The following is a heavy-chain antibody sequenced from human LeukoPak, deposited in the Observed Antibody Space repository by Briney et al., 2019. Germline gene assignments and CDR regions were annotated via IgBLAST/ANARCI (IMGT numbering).Heavy chain of an antibody. CDR1: GFAFSSYE. Sequence: GGSLRLSCAASGFAFSSYEMNWVRQAPGKGLEWVSSISYGDGTAFYAGSVKGRFTVSRDNSRTILYLQMDSLRAEDTAVYYCAKDRGYTGYDSGGIDFWGQGTLVTVSS. D-gene: IGHD5-12*01. V-gene: IGHV3-23*01. CDR2: ISYGDGTA. J-gene: IGHJ4*02. CDR3: AKDRGYTGYDSGGIDF.